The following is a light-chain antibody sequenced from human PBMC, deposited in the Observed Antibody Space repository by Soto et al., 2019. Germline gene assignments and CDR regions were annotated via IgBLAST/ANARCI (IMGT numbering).Light chain of an antibody. CDR2: AAS. V-gene: IGKV1-27*01. Sequence: DIQMTQSPSSLSASVGDRVTITCRASQGTSNYLAWYQQKPGIVPKLLIYAASTLQSGVPSRFRGSGSGTYFTLTINSLQPEDVATYYCQKYNSAPTWTFGQGTKVEIK. J-gene: IGKJ1*01. CDR1: QGTSNY. CDR3: QKYNSAPTWT.